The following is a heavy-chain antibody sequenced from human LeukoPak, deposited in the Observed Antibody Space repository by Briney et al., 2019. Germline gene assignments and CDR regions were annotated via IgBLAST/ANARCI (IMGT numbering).Heavy chain of an antibody. J-gene: IGHJ4*02. V-gene: IGHV4-59*01. D-gene: IGHD6-13*01. CDR3: ATDYYSSTWPYFDY. CDR2: IYYSGST. CDR1: GGSISSYY. Sequence: SETLSLTCTVSGGSISSYYWNWIRQPPGKGLEWIGYIYYSGSTNYNPSLKSRVTISVDTSKNQFSLRLSSVTAADTAVYYCATDYYSSTWPYFDYWGQGALVTVSS.